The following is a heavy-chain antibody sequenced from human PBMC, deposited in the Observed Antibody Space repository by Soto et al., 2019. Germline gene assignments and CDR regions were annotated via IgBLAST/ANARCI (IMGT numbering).Heavy chain of an antibody. CDR1: GFTFSSYA. D-gene: IGHD5-12*01. J-gene: IGHJ4*02. Sequence: GGSLRLSCAASGFTFSSYAMSWVRQAPGKGLEWVSAISGSGGSTYYADSVKGRFTISRDNSKNTLYLQMNSPRAEDTAVYYCAKGDRDGYNFLHWGQGTLVTVSS. CDR2: ISGSGGST. V-gene: IGHV3-23*01. CDR3: AKGDRDGYNFLH.